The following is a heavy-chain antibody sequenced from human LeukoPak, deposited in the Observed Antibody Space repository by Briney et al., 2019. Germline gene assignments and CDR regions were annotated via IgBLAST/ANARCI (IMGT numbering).Heavy chain of an antibody. V-gene: IGHV5-10-1*01. CDR2: IDPSDSYT. CDR3: ARHVVYQFGGHGMDV. CDR1: GYSFTSYW. Sequence: GESLKISCKGSGYSFTSYWISWVRQMPGKGLEWMGRIDPSDSYTNYSPSFQGHVTISADKSISTAYLQWSSLKASDTAMYYCARHVVYQFGGHGMDVWGKGTTVTVSS. D-gene: IGHD2-2*01. J-gene: IGHJ6*04.